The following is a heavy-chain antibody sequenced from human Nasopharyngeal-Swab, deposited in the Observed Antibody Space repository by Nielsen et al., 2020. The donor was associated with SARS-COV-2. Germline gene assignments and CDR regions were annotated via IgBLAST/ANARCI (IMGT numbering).Heavy chain of an antibody. J-gene: IGHJ5*02. CDR1: RVSITSQY. Sequence: SETLSLTCTVSRVSITSQYLSWIRQPPGKGLEWIGYICHNSGTSYNPSLKSRVTMFMDTSKNQFSLRLRSVTAADTAVYYCAKEGATGWFDPWGQGTLVTVSS. V-gene: IGHV4-59*11. CDR2: ICHNSGT. CDR3: AKEGATGWFDP.